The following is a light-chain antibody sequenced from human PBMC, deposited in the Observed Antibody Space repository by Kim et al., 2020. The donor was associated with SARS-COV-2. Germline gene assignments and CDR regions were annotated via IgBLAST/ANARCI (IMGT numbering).Light chain of an antibody. V-gene: IGLV1-47*01. CDR3: AAWDDSLSVHVV. CDR2: RNN. CDR1: SSNIGSNY. Sequence: QRVTSSCSGSSSNIGSNYVYWYQQLPGTAPKLLIYRNNQRPSGVPDRFSGSKSGTSASLAISGLRSEDEADYYCAAWDDSLSVHVVFGGGTQLTVL. J-gene: IGLJ2*01.